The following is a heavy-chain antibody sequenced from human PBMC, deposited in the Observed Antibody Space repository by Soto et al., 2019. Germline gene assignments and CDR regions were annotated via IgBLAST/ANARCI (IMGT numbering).Heavy chain of an antibody. CDR2: INHSGST. D-gene: IGHD2-2*01. V-gene: IGHV4-34*01. CDR1: GGSFSGYY. Sequence: SETLSLTCAVYGGSFSGYYWSWICQPPGKGLEWIGEINHSGSTNYNPSLKSRVTISVDSSKNQFSLKLSSVTAADTAVYYCARVPIGGRSTSLHNYYYYYMDVWGKGTTVTVSS. J-gene: IGHJ6*03. CDR3: ARVPIGGRSTSLHNYYYYYMDV.